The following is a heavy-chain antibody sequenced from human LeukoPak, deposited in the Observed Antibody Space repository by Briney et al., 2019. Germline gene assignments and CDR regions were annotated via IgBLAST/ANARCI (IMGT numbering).Heavy chain of an antibody. Sequence: PSETLSLTCTGSGGSISSGDYHWSWIRQPPGKGLEWIGFIYYSGSTYYNPSLKGRVTISVDTSKNQFSLKLSSVTAADTAVYYCAVQAPNHSSSWLRYFGYWGQGTLVTVSS. V-gene: IGHV4-30-4*01. CDR3: AVQAPNHSSSWLRYFGY. J-gene: IGHJ4*02. D-gene: IGHD6-13*01. CDR2: IYYSGST. CDR1: GGSISSGDYH.